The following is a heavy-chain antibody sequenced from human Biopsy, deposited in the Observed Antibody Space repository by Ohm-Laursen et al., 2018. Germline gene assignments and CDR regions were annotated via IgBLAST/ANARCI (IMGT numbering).Heavy chain of an antibody. CDR2: ISGGGTI. V-gene: IGHV3-11*01. J-gene: IGHJ6*02. Sequence: GSLRLSCSATGFSFSDYHMRWIRQAPGRGLEWVSYISGGGTIYYVDSMKGRVTISRDNAENSLYLQMHSLRAEDTAVYYCARDTRWSPYSMDVWGQGTTVTVSS. CDR3: ARDTRWSPYSMDV. CDR1: GFSFSDYH. D-gene: IGHD4-23*01.